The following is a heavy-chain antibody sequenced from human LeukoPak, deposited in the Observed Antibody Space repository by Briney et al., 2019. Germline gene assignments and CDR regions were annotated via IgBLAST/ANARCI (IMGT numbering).Heavy chain of an antibody. Sequence: GGSLRLSCAASGFTFSSYAMHWVRQAPGKGLEWVAVISYDGSNKYYADSVKGRFTISRDDSKNTLCLQMNSLRAEDTAVYYCAREGCGGDCYNLYYFDYWGQGTLVTVSS. J-gene: IGHJ4*02. V-gene: IGHV3-30-3*01. CDR3: AREGCGGDCYNLYYFDY. CDR1: GFTFSSYA. D-gene: IGHD2-21*02. CDR2: ISYDGSNK.